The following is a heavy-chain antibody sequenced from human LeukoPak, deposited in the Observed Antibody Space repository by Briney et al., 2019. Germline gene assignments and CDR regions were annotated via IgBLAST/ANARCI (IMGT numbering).Heavy chain of an antibody. CDR2: INPNGGGT. Sequence: ASVKVSYKTSGYNFIDYYVYWVRQAPGQRLEWMGWINPNGGGTNYAQKFQGRVTMTRDTSITTAYMELSSLRSDDTAVYFCARDLAYGDPPSGFDPWGQGTLVTVSS. D-gene: IGHD4-17*01. CDR1: GYNFIDYY. CDR3: ARDLAYGDPPSGFDP. J-gene: IGHJ5*02. V-gene: IGHV1-2*02.